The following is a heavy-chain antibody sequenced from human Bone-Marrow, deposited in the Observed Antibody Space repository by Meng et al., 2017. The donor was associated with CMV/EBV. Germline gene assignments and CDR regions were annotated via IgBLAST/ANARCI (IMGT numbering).Heavy chain of an antibody. CDR1: GFSFSTYW. CDR3: ARVIDGYNDDPTWYFDY. J-gene: IGHJ4*02. D-gene: IGHD5-24*01. CDR2: IKQDGGQN. V-gene: IGHV3-7*01. Sequence: GGSLRLSCAVSGFSFSTYWMSWVRQAPGKGLEWVANIKQDGGQNYYVDSVKGRFTISRDNAKNSLYLQMDSLRAEDTAVYFCARVIDGYNDDPTWYFDYWGQGTLVTVSS.